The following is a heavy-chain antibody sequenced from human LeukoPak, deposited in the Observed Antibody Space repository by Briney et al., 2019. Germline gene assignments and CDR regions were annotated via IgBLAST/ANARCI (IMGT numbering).Heavy chain of an antibody. D-gene: IGHD1-26*01. CDR2: INQDGSEK. J-gene: IGHJ4*02. CDR1: GFTFNSYW. CDR3: ARDGPEGSGSYLNY. V-gene: IGHV3-7*01. Sequence: GSLRLSCAASGFTFNSYWMSWVRQAPGKGLEWVANINQDGSEKYYVGSVKGRFTISRDNAKNSLYLQMNSLRAEDTAVYYCARDGPEGSGSYLNYWGQGTLVTVSS.